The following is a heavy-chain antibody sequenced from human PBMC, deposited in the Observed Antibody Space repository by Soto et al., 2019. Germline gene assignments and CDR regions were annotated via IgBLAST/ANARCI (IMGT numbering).Heavy chain of an antibody. CDR3: ARDRGHYYDSSGYWNWFDP. D-gene: IGHD3-22*01. J-gene: IGHJ5*02. Sequence: ASVKVSCKASGYTFTGYYLHWVRQAPGQGLEWMGWINPNSGGTNYAQKFQGRVTMTRDTSISTAYMELSRLRSDDTAVYYCARDRGHYYDSSGYWNWFDPWGQGTLVTVSS. V-gene: IGHV1-2*02. CDR1: GYTFTGYY. CDR2: INPNSGGT.